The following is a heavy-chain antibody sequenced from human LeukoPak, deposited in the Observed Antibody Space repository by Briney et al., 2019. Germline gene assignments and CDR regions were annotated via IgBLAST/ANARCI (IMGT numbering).Heavy chain of an antibody. Sequence: SETLSLTCAVYVGSFSGYYWSWIRQPPGKGLEWIGEINHSGSTNYNPSLKSRVTISVDTSKNQFSLKLSSVTAADTAVYYCARGAAYYYYMDVWGKGTTVTVSS. CDR2: INHSGST. J-gene: IGHJ6*03. D-gene: IGHD6-13*01. V-gene: IGHV4-34*01. CDR1: VGSFSGYY. CDR3: ARGAAYYYYMDV.